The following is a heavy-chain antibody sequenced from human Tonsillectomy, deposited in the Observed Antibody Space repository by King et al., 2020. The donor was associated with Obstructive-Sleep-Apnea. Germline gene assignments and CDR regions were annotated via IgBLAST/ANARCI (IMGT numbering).Heavy chain of an antibody. J-gene: IGHJ4*02. CDR3: ARGGWGSSWPFDY. V-gene: IGHV4-34*01. CDR1: GGFFSGYY. Sequence: VQLQQWGAGLLKPSETLSLTCAVYGGFFSGYYWSWIRQPPGKGLEWIGEINHSGSTNSNPSLKSRVTISLDTSKNQVSLELSSVTAADTAVYYCARGGWGSSWPFDYWGQGTLVTVSS. CDR2: INHSGST. D-gene: IGHD6-13*01.